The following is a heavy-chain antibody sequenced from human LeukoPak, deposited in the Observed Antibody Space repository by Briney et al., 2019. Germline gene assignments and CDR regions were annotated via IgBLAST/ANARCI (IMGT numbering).Heavy chain of an antibody. CDR2: INPNSGGT. J-gene: IGHJ4*02. Sequence: GASVKVSCKASGYTFTGYYMHWVRQAPGQGLEWMGWINPNSGGTNYAQKFQGRVTMTRDTSISTAYMELSRLRSDDTAVYYCARDAAYSSSWYDFDYWGQGTLVTVSP. D-gene: IGHD6-13*01. CDR1: GYTFTGYY. CDR3: ARDAAYSSSWYDFDY. V-gene: IGHV1-2*02.